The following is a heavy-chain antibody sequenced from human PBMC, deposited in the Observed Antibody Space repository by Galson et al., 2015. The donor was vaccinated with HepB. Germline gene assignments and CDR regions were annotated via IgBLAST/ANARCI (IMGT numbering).Heavy chain of an antibody. Sequence: SVKVSCKASGYTFTSYAIHWVRQAPGQRLEWMGWINAGNGNTVYSQKFQDRVTITRDTSATIVYVDVSSLRSEDTAVYYCTRGIGYNDFDYWGQGTLVIVSS. CDR1: GYTFTSYA. J-gene: IGHJ4*02. D-gene: IGHD5-24*01. CDR2: INAGNGNT. V-gene: IGHV1-3*01. CDR3: TRGIGYNDFDY.